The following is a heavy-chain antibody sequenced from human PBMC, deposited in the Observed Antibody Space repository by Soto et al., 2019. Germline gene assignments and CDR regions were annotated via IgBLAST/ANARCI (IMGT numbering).Heavy chain of an antibody. CDR1: GGTFSSYA. Sequence: QVQLVQSGAEVKKPGSSVKVSCKASGGTFSSYAISWVRQAPGQGLEWMGGIIPIFGTANYAQKFQGRVTITADESTSTAYMELSSLRSEDTAAYYCARDPMYVGGGWNWFDPWGQGTLVTVSS. V-gene: IGHV1-69*12. CDR3: ARDPMYVGGGWNWFDP. J-gene: IGHJ5*02. D-gene: IGHD6-19*01. CDR2: IIPIFGTA.